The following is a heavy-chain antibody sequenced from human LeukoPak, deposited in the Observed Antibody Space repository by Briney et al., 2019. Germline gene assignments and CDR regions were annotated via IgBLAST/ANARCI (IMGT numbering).Heavy chain of an antibody. CDR2: IWYDGSNK. CDR1: GFTFSSYG. D-gene: IGHD2-2*01. V-gene: IGHV3-33*01. J-gene: IGHJ6*02. Sequence: GRSLRLSCAASGFTFSSYGMHLVRQAPGKGLEWVAVIWYDGSNKYYADSVKGRFTISRDNSKNTLYLQMNNLRAEDTAVYYCARGKVVPAAPKSYYYGMDVWGQGTTVTVSS. CDR3: ARGKVVPAAPKSYYYGMDV.